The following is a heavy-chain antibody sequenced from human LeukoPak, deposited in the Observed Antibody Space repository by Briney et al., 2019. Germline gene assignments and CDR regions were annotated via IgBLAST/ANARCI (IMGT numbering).Heavy chain of an antibody. Sequence: GGSLRLSCAASGFTFSSYAMSWVRQAPGKGLEWGSSISSSSSYIYYADSVKGRFTNSRDNAKNSLYLQMNSLRAEDTAVYYCARPWNDFDYGMDGWGQGTTATVS. V-gene: IGHV3-21*01. CDR3: ARPWNDFDYGMDG. CDR2: ISSSSSYI. J-gene: IGHJ6*02. D-gene: IGHD1-1*01. CDR1: GFTFSSYA.